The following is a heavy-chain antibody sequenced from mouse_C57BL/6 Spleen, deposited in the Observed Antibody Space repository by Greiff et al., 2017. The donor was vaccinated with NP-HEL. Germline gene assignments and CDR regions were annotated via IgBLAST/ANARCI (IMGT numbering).Heavy chain of an antibody. CDR1: GYTFTDYN. CDR3: ARGGVTTVVADYYAMDY. J-gene: IGHJ4*01. V-gene: IGHV1-18*01. D-gene: IGHD1-1*01. Sequence: VHVKQSGPELVKPGASVKIPCKASGYTFTDYNMDWVKQSHGKSLEWIGDINPNNGGTIYNQKFKGKATLTVDKSSSTAYMELRSLTSEDTAVYYCARGGVTTVVADYYAMDYWGQGTSVTVSS. CDR2: INPNNGGT.